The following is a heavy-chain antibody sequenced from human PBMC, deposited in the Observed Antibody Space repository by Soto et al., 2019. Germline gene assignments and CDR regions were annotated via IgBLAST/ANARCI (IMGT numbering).Heavy chain of an antibody. CDR1: GSSLSNGKVG. J-gene: IGHJ6*03. Sequence: HVTLKESGPVLVNPTETLTLTCTVSGSSLSNGKVGVSCIRQPPGKALEWLAHIFSNDEKPYRTSLKSRLTISEDTSKSQVVLTMTNVDPVDTATYYCARILFGRSVAGGYFYMDVWGKGDTVTVSS. CDR3: ARILFGRSVAGGYFYMDV. CDR2: IFSNDEK. V-gene: IGHV2-26*01. D-gene: IGHD6-19*01.